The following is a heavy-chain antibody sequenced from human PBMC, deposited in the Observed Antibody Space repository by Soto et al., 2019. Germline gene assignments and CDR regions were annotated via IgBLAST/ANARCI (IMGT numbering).Heavy chain of an antibody. CDR1: GYTFTSYY. CDR2: INPSGGST. V-gene: IGHV1-46*01. D-gene: IGHD3-3*01. J-gene: IGHJ6*02. Sequence: ASVKVSCKASGYTFTSYYMHWVRQAPGQGLEWMGIINPSGGSTSYAQKFQGRVAMTRDTSTSTVYMELSSLRSEDTAVYYCARVEGIKIFGVVNPLDVWGQGTTVTVSS. CDR3: ARVEGIKIFGVVNPLDV.